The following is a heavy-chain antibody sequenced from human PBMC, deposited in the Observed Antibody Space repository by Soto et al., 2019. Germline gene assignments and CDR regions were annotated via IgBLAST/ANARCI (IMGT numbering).Heavy chain of an antibody. V-gene: IGHV4-30-2*01. J-gene: IGHJ5*02. CDR3: ARQIVTRLELRFDP. Sequence: SETLSLTCAVSGGSISSGGYSWSWIRQPPGKGLEWIGYIYHSGSTYYNPSLKSRVTISVDTSKNQFSLKLSSVTAADTAVYYCARQIVTRLELRFDPWGQGTLVTVSS. D-gene: IGHD1-7*01. CDR1: GGSISSGGYS. CDR2: IYHSGST.